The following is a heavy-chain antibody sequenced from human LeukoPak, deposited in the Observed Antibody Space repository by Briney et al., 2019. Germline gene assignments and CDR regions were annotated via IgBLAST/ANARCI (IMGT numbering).Heavy chain of an antibody. J-gene: IGHJ5*02. V-gene: IGHV3-7*01. CDR1: GFTFSSYW. CDR2: IKQDGSEK. CDR3: ARYTVVVPAARAGWFDP. D-gene: IGHD2-2*01. Sequence: QPGGSLRLSCAASGFTFSSYWMSWVRQAPGKGLEWVANIKQDGSEKYYVDSVKGRFTISRDNAKNSLYLQMNSLRAEDTAVYYCARYTVVVPAARAGWFDPWGQGTLVTVSS.